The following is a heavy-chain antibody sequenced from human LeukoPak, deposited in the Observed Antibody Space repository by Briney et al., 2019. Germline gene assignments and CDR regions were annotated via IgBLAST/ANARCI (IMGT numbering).Heavy chain of an antibody. CDR2: IKGDGSTT. CDR1: GFTFRNHW. D-gene: IGHD1-14*01. CDR3: TRDAAGLDY. J-gene: IGHJ4*02. V-gene: IGHV3-74*01. Sequence: PGGSLRPSCAASGFTFRNHWMHWVRQAPGKGLVWVSRIKGDGSTTTYADSVKGRFTISRDNAKNTLYLQMNSLRGEDTAVYYCTRDAAGLDYWGQGTLVTVSS.